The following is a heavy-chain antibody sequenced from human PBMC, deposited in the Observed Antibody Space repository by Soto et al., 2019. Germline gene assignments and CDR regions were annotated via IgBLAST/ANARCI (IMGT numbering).Heavy chain of an antibody. D-gene: IGHD3-16*01. CDR1: GATFTDFA. CDR3: ARDRIQLRLGKYSFNAMDV. J-gene: IGHJ6*02. Sequence: QVQLVQSGAEMRKPGSSLRVSCKASGATFTDFAFTWLRQPPGQGFEWWGGIVPRFGSPNYPQKFGGRVTITADTSTSTVYMELSSLRFDDTAVYFCARDRIQLRLGKYSFNAMDVWGQGTTITVSS. CDR2: IVPRFGSP. V-gene: IGHV1-69*06.